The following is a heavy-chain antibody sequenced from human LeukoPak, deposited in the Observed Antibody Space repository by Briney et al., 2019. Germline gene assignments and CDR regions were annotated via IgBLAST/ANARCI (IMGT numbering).Heavy chain of an antibody. CDR1: GYTFTGYY. CDR2: TNPNSGGT. J-gene: IGHJ3*02. D-gene: IGHD2-15*01. V-gene: IGHV1-2*02. Sequence: ASVKVSCKASGYTFTGYYMHWVRQAPRQGLEWMGWTNPNSGGTNYAQKFQGRVTMTRDTSISTAYMELSRLRSDDTAVYYCARAIGSSYSGDDAFDIWGQGTMVTVSS. CDR3: ARAIGSSYSGDDAFDI.